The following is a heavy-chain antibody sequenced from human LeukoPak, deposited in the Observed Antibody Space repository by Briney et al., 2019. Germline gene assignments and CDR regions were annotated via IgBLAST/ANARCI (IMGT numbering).Heavy chain of an antibody. CDR3: AREGGSGGSPPFDY. J-gene: IGHJ4*02. Sequence: PSETLSLTCTVSGGSISSYYWSWIRQPPGKGLEWIGYIYYSGSTNYNPSLKSRVTISVDTSKNQFSLKLSSVTAADTAVYYCAREGGSGGSPPFDYWGQGTLVTVSS. CDR1: GGSISSYY. CDR2: IYYSGST. V-gene: IGHV4-59*01. D-gene: IGHD2-15*01.